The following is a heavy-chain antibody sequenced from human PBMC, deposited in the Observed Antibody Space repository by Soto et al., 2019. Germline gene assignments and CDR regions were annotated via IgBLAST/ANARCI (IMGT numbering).Heavy chain of an antibody. CDR1: GFSLRNERMG. J-gene: IGHJ2*01. CDR3: SRIRDGDYVHCYFDL. D-gene: IGHD4-17*01. Sequence: QVTLKESGPVLVQPTETLTLTCTVSGFSLRNERMGVSWIRQRPGKALEWLAHIFSNDAKPSTTSLKSRLTIAKDTSKSQVVLTMANMDPVHTATYHRSRIRDGDYVHCYFDLWGRCTLVTVSS. V-gene: IGHV2-26*01. CDR2: IFSNDAK.